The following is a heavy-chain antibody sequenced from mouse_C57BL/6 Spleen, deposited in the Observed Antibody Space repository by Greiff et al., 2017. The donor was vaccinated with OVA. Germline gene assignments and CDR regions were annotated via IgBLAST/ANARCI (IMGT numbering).Heavy chain of an antibody. CDR2: ISSGGDYI. CDR3: TRGSPRDYGSSGLCASDY. CDR1: GFTFSSYA. V-gene: IGHV5-9-1*02. D-gene: IGHD1-1*01. J-gene: IGHJ4*01. Sequence: EVKLVESGEGLVKPGGSLKLSCAASGFTFSSYAMSWVRQTPEKRLEWVAYISSGGDYIYSADTVKGRFTISRDNARNTLYLQRSSLKSEDTAMYYCTRGSPRDYGSSGLCASDYWGQGTSVTVSS.